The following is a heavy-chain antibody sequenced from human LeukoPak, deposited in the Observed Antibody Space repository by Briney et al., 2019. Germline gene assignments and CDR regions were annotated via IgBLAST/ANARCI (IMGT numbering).Heavy chain of an antibody. CDR3: ARHWLWVTMVRGVSTTTHGMDV. V-gene: IGHV4-59*08. J-gene: IGHJ6*02. CDR1: GGSISSYY. CDR2: XXXXXXX. D-gene: IGHD3-10*01. Sequence: PSETLSLTCTVSGGSISSYYWSWIRQPPGMGLXXXXXXXXXXXXXYNPSLKSRVTISVDTSKNQFSLKLSSVTAADTAVYYCARHWLWVTMVRGVSTTTHGMDVWGQGTTVTVSS.